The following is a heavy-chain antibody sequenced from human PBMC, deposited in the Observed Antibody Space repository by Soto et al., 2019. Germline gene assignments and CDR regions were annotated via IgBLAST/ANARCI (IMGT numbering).Heavy chain of an antibody. Sequence: SETLSLTCTVSGGSISSSSYYWGWIRQPPGKGLEWIGSIYYSGSTYYNPSLKSRVTISVDTSKNQFSLKLSSVTAADTAVYYCARPLIRAANYDILTGDRNYYMDVWGKGTTVTVSS. CDR1: GGSISSSSYY. V-gene: IGHV4-39*01. D-gene: IGHD3-9*01. CDR2: IYYSGST. J-gene: IGHJ6*03. CDR3: ARPLIRAANYDILTGDRNYYMDV.